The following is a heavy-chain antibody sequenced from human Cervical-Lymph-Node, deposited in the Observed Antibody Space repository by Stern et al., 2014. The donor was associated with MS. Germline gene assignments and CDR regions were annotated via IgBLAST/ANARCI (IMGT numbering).Heavy chain of an antibody. J-gene: IGHJ4*02. V-gene: IGHV3-9*01. CDR2: IRWDGGST. CDR3: AKTTVTTRPFEF. D-gene: IGHD4-17*01. Sequence: EVQLVESGGGLVQPGRSLRLSCAASGFTVNDYSMHWVRQAPGKGLEWVSGIRWDGGSTEYAASVKGRFAISRDNAKNSLFLHMNSLRPEDTAFYYCAKTTVTTRPFEFWGQGTLVTVSS. CDR1: GFTVNDYS.